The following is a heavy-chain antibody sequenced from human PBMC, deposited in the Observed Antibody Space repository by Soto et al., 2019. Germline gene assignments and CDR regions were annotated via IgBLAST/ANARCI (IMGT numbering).Heavy chain of an antibody. D-gene: IGHD6-19*01. CDR1: GFSLSTSGVC. Sequence: SGPTLVNPIQTLTLTCTFSGFSLSTSGVCVGWIRQPPGKALEWLALIYWNEDKRYSPSLKSRLTITKDTSKNQVVLTMTNMDPVDTATYYCAHMRVSGWYFDYWGQGTLVTVSS. CDR3: AHMRVSGWYFDY. J-gene: IGHJ4*02. CDR2: IYWNEDK. V-gene: IGHV2-5*01.